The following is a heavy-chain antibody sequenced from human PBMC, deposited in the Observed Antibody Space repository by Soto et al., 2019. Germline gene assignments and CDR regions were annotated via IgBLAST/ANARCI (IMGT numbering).Heavy chain of an antibody. V-gene: IGHV1-8*01. CDR3: ARGRDKNRERPRCPDY. J-gene: IGHJ4*02. Sequence: QVQLVQSGAEVKKPGASVRVSCKASEYTFTSYDINWVRQATGQGLEWMGWVNPNSGNTGYAQKFQGRVTMTSDTSISTAYMELNSLTSEDTAVYYCARGRDKNRERPRCPDYWGQGTLVTVSS. CDR2: VNPNSGNT. CDR1: EYTFTSYD. D-gene: IGHD1-26*01.